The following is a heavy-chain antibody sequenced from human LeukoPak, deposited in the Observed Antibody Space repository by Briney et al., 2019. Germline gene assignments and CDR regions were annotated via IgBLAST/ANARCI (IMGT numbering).Heavy chain of an antibody. D-gene: IGHD4-17*01. J-gene: IGHJ6*04. V-gene: IGHV4-4*02. CDR3: ARISAGDYQEVGCYYGMDV. CDR2: IYHSGST. CDR1: GRSISSSNW. Sequence: PSGTLSLTCAVSGRSISSSNWWSWVRPPPGKGLEWIGEIYHSGSTNYNPSLKSRVTISVDKSKSQFSLKLSSVTAVDTAVYYCARISAGDYQEVGCYYGMDVWGKGTTVTVSS.